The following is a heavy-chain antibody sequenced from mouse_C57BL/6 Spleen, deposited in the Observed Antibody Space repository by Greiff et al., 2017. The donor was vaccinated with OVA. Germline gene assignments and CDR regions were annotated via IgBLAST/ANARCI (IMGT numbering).Heavy chain of an antibody. V-gene: IGHV1-80*01. Sequence: QVTLKESGAELVKPGASVKISCKASGYAFSSYWMNWVKQRPGKGLAWIGQIYPGDGDTNYKGKFKGKATLTADKSSSTAYMQLSSLTSEDSAVYFCARGTTVVADFDYWGQGTTLTVSS. CDR3: ARGTTVVADFDY. J-gene: IGHJ2*01. D-gene: IGHD1-1*01. CDR2: IYPGDGDT. CDR1: GYAFSSYW.